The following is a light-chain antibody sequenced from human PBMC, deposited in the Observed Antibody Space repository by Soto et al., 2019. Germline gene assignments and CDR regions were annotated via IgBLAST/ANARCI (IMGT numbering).Light chain of an antibody. V-gene: IGLV2-23*01. CDR1: SGDVGTYNL. Sequence: QSALTQPASVSGSPGQSITISCTGTSGDVGTYNLVSWYQQHPGKVPKLIISETTKRPSGVSDRFSGSKSGNTASLTISGLQAEDEADYHCCSYAGTTTLYVFGTGTKLTVL. CDR2: ETT. J-gene: IGLJ1*01. CDR3: CSYAGTTTLYV.